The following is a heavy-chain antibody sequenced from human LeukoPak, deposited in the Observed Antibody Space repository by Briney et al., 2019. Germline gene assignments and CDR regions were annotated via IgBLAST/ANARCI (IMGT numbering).Heavy chain of an antibody. J-gene: IGHJ4*02. Sequence: SETLSLTCTVSGGSISSYYWSWIRQPPGKGLEWIGYIYYSGSTNNNPSLKSRVTISVDTSKNQFSLKLSSVTAADTAVYYCARYVWGSYPTFEDYWGQGTLVTVSS. D-gene: IGHD3-16*02. CDR3: ARYVWGSYPTFEDY. CDR1: GGSISSYY. CDR2: IYYSGST. V-gene: IGHV4-59*01.